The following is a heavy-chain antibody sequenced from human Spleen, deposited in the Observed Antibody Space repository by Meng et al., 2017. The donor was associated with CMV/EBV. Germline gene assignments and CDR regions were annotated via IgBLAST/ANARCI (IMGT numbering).Heavy chain of an antibody. CDR3: ARDGMLQQIGGSYYYYGMDV. J-gene: IGHJ6*02. Sequence: GGSLRLSCAASGFTVSSSYMSWVRQAPGKGLEWVSLIYSGGSTYYADSVKGRFTISRDNSKNTLYLQMNSLRDEDTAVYYCARDGMLQQIGGSYYYYGMDVWGQGTTVTVSS. D-gene: IGHD2-8*01. CDR1: GFTVSSSY. CDR2: IYSGGST. V-gene: IGHV3-66*02.